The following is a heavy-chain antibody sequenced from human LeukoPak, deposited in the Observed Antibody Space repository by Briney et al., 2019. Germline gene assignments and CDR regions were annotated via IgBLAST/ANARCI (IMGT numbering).Heavy chain of an antibody. CDR2: ISSSSSTI. CDR1: GFTFSSYS. D-gene: IGHD6-19*01. CDR3: ARDRFRIAVAGRPDAFDI. J-gene: IGHJ3*02. Sequence: GGSLRLSCAASGFTFSSYSMNWVRQAPGKGLEWVSYISSSSSTIYYADSVKGRFTISRDNAKNSLYLQMNSLRAEDTAVYYCARDRFRIAVAGRPDAFDIWGQGTMVTVSS. V-gene: IGHV3-48*01.